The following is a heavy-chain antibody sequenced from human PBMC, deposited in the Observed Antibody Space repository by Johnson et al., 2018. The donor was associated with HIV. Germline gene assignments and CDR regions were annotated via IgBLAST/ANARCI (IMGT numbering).Heavy chain of an antibody. Sequence: VQLVESGGGLGQPGGSLRLSCASSGFTFSSVTMSWVRQAPGKGLQWVSAISPSGASAFYADSVKGRFTMSRDNSQDTLYLQMNILRVEDTAVYYCAKDDNWGQLFDAFDIWGQGTMVTVSS. CDR2: ISPSGASA. V-gene: IGHV3-23*04. J-gene: IGHJ3*02. D-gene: IGHD7-27*01. CDR3: AKDDNWGQLFDAFDI. CDR1: GFTFSSVT.